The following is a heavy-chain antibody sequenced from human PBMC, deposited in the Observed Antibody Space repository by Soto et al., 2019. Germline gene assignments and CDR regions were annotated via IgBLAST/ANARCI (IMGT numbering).Heavy chain of an antibody. CDR3: ARDPALNYDDFWSGYYYYYGMDV. V-gene: IGHV4-4*07. D-gene: IGHD3-3*01. CDR2: IYTSGST. J-gene: IGHJ6*02. Sequence: SETLSLTCTVSGGSISSYYWSWIRQPAGKGLEWIGRIYTSGSTNYNPSLKSRVTMSVGTSKNQFSLKLSSVTAADTAVYYCARDPALNYDDFWSGYYYYYGMDVWGQGTTVTVSS. CDR1: GGSISSYY.